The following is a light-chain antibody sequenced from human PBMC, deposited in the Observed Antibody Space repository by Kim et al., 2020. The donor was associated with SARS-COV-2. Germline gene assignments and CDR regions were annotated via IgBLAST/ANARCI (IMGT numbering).Light chain of an antibody. CDR1: QSISSSF. J-gene: IGKJ1*01. CDR3: QYFGSSPWT. Sequence: EIVLTQSPGTLSLSPGERATVSCRASQSISSSFLAWYRQKLGQPPTLLIYNTSSRATGIPDRFSDSGSGTDFTLTISKLEPEDLAVYFCQYFGSSPWTFGQGTKVDIK. V-gene: IGKV3-20*01. CDR2: NTS.